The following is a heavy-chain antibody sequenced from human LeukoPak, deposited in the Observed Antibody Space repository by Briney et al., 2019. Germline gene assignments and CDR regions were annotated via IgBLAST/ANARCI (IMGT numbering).Heavy chain of an antibody. CDR2: IYYSGST. CDR1: GGSLSSSSYY. V-gene: IGHV4-39*01. Sequence: SETLSLTCTVSGGSLSSSSYYWGWVRQPPGKGLEWVGSIYYSGSTYYNPSLKSRVTISVDTSKNQFSLKLSSVTAADTAVYYCARVVSGSYLRRWGQGTLVTVSS. D-gene: IGHD1-26*01. J-gene: IGHJ4*02. CDR3: ARVVSGSYLRR.